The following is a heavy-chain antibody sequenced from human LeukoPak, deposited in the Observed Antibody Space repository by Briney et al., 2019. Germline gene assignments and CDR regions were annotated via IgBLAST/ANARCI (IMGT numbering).Heavy chain of an antibody. CDR2: INHSGST. CDR3: ARVSGSGLNWFDP. CDR1: GGSFSGYY. J-gene: IGHJ5*02. D-gene: IGHD3-10*01. V-gene: IGHV4-34*01. Sequence: PSETLSLTCAVYGGSFSGYYWSWIRQPPGKGLEWIGEINHSGSTNYNPSLKSRVTISVDTSKNQFSLKLSSVTAADTAVYYCARVSGSGLNWFDPWGQGTLVTVSS.